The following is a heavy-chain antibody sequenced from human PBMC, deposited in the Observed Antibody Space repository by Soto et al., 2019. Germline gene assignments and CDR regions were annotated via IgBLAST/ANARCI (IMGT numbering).Heavy chain of an antibody. CDR2: VSIGGST. CDR3: AKRSGARGHFDY. CDR1: GFTFSSYA. Sequence: DVQLLESGGGLVQPEGSLRLSCAASGFTFSSYAMGWVRQGPGKGLEWVAVVSIGGSTHYADSVRGRFTISRDNSKNTQSLQMNSLTAEDTAVYFCAKRSGARGHFDYWGQGALVTASS. J-gene: IGHJ4*02. V-gene: IGHV3-23*01. D-gene: IGHD2-15*01.